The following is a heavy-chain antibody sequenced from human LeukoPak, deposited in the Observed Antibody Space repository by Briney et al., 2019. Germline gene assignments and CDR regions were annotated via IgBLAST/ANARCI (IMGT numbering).Heavy chain of an antibody. Sequence: GGSLRLSCAASRFTFSTYGMYWVRQAPGKGLEWVAVISYDGSNKYYADSGKGRFTISRDNSKNTLYLQMNSLKVEDTAMYYCAKDLGPFLWLVSGMDSLDFWGQGTMVTVSS. CDR2: ISYDGSNK. CDR1: RFTFSTYG. D-gene: IGHD3-10*01. J-gene: IGHJ3*01. V-gene: IGHV3-30*18. CDR3: AKDLGPFLWLVSGMDSLDF.